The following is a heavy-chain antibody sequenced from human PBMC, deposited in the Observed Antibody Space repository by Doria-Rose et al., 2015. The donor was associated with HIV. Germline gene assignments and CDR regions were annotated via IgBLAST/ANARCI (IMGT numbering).Heavy chain of an antibody. CDR1: GVSLSSPGMG. CDR3: ARIKSSRWYHKYYFDF. D-gene: IGHD6-13*01. Sequence: SGPVLVKPTETLTLTCTVSGVSLSSPGMGVSWIRQPPGKALEWLANIFSDDERSYKTSLKSRLNISRDTSKSQVVLTMTDMDPVDTATYYCARIKSSRWYHKYYFDFWGQGTLFIVSA. CDR2: IFSDDER. V-gene: IGHV2-26*01. J-gene: IGHJ4*02.